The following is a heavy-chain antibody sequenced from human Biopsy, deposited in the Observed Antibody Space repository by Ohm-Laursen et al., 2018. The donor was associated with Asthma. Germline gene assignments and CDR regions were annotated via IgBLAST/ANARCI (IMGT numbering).Heavy chain of an antibody. Sequence: SLTLSCAASGFSFDDYAMFWVRQAPAKGLEWVSGISWNSGTIGYADSVKGRFTISRDNAKNSLYLQMNSLGPEDTAVYYCARDMGAGPNQPPSGSGSSHLYGMDVWGQGTTVTVSS. CDR1: GFSFDDYA. CDR3: ARDMGAGPNQPPSGSGSSHLYGMDV. D-gene: IGHD3-10*01. J-gene: IGHJ6*02. V-gene: IGHV3-9*01. CDR2: ISWNSGTI.